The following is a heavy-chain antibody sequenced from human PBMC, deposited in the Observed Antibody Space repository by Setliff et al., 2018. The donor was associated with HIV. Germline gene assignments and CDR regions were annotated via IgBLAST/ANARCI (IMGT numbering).Heavy chain of an antibody. CDR3: ARGSSCSSSSCYLYYYYYYGVDV. D-gene: IGHD2-2*01. CDR1: GGSLDNYY. V-gene: IGHV4-34*01. Sequence: SETLSLTCAVYGGSLDNYYWTWIRQPPERGLEWIGEITDGGDTAYNSSLQSRLTISLDTSKKQFALKLHSMTAADTAVYYCARGSSCSSSSCYLYYYYYYGVDVWGPGTAVTVSS. CDR2: ITDGGDT. J-gene: IGHJ6*02.